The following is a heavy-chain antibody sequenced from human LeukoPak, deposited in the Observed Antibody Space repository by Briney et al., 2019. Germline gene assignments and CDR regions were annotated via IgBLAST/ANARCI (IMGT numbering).Heavy chain of an antibody. CDR2: INPNSGGT. CDR3: AREGYFDWGYYFDY. V-gene: IGHV1-2*02. CDR1: GYTFTGYY. D-gene: IGHD3-9*01. J-gene: IGHJ4*02. Sequence: ASVKVSCKASGYTFTGYYMRWVRQAPGQGLEWMGWINPNSGGTNYAQKFQGRVTMTRDTSISTAYMELSRLRSDDTAVYYCAREGYFDWGYYFDYWGQGTLVTVSS.